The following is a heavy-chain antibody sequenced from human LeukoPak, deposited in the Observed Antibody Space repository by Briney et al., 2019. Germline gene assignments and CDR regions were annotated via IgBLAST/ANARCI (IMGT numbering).Heavy chain of an antibody. CDR2: INHSGST. V-gene: IGHV4-34*01. CDR1: GGSFSGYY. Sequence: SETLSLTCAVYGGSFSGYYWSWIRQPPGKGLEWIGEINHSGSTNYNPSLKSRVTISVDTSKNQFSLKLSSVTAADTAVYYCAREIGGYSYGYVGAFDIWGQGTMVTVSS. J-gene: IGHJ3*02. CDR3: AREIGGYSYGYVGAFDI. D-gene: IGHD5-18*01.